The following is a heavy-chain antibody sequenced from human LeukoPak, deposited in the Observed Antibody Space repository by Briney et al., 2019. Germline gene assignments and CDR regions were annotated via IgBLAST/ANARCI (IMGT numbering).Heavy chain of an antibody. Sequence: TSSETLSPTCAVYGGSFSGYYWSWIRQPPGKGLEWIGEINHSGSTNYNPSLKSRVTISVDTSKNQFSLKLSSVTAADTAVYYCARRTFLWFLDYWGQGTLVTVSS. CDR3: ARRTFLWFLDY. CDR2: INHSGST. D-gene: IGHD3-10*01. V-gene: IGHV4-34*01. J-gene: IGHJ4*02. CDR1: GGSFSGYY.